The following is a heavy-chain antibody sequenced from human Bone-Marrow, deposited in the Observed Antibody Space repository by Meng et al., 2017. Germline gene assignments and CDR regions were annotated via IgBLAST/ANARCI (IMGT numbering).Heavy chain of an antibody. CDR2: INHSGST. CDR3: RLAYCMGDCVDY. D-gene: IGHD2-21*01. J-gene: IGHJ4*02. Sequence: QVQVQHWGAGLLKPSETLSLTCAFYGGSFSAYDRSWIRQPPGKGLEWLGQINHSGSTNDNPSLKSRVTISIDTSRNQLSLKLSSVTAADTAVYYCRLAYCMGDCVDYWGQGTLVTVSS. V-gene: IGHV4-34*01. CDR1: GGSFSAYD.